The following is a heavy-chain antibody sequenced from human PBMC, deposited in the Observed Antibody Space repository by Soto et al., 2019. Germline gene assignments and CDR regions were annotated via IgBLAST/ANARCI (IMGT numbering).Heavy chain of an antibody. Sequence: GASVKVSCKASGYTFTRYDINWVRQATGQGLEWMGWMNPNSGNTGYAQKFQGRVTMTRNTSISTAYMELSSLRSEDTAVYYCARGKNFIFLTVYPPTPYSSSTMDVWGKGTPVPVPA. D-gene: IGHD3-9*01. CDR1: GYTFTRYD. J-gene: IGHJ6*04. V-gene: IGHV1-8*01. CDR2: MNPNSGNT. CDR3: ARGKNFIFLTVYPPTPYSSSTMDV.